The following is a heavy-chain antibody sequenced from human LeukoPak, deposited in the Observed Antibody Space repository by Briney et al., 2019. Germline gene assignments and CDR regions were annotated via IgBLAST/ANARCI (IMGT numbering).Heavy chain of an antibody. V-gene: IGHV1-8*03. Sequence: ASVKVSCKASGYTFTSYDINWVRQATGQGLGWMGWMNPNSGSTGYAQKFQGRVTITRNTSISTAYMELSSLRSEDTAVYYCARVGVVPAADFDYWGQGTLVTVSS. CDR3: ARVGVVPAADFDY. D-gene: IGHD2-2*01. CDR2: MNPNSGST. J-gene: IGHJ4*02. CDR1: GYTFTSYD.